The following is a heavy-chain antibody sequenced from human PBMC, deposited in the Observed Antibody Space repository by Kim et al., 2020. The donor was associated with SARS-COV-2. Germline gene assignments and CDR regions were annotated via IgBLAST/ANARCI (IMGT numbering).Heavy chain of an antibody. CDR1: GGSFSGYY. CDR2: IIHSGGT. J-gene: IGHJ4*01. CDR3: ARANSDGYFKVVAHFDY. Sequence: SETLSLTCAVYGGSFSGYYWSWIRQPPGKGLEWIGEIIHSGGTTYNPSLKSRVTISVDTSKNQFSLKLSSVTAADTAVYYCARANSDGYFKVVAHFDYWG. V-gene: IGHV4-34*12. D-gene: IGHD5-18*01.